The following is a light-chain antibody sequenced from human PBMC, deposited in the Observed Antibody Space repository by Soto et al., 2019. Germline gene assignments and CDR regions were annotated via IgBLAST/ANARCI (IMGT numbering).Light chain of an antibody. V-gene: IGLV2-14*01. Sequence: QSALTQPASVSGSPGQSITISCTGTTNDVGGYNYVSWYQQHPGKAPKLVMFEVSSRPSGVSNRFSGSKSGNTACLTISALQAEDEADYFCKSYAGSNTYVFGSGTKVTVL. CDR1: TNDVGGYNY. J-gene: IGLJ1*01. CDR3: KSYAGSNTYV. CDR2: EVS.